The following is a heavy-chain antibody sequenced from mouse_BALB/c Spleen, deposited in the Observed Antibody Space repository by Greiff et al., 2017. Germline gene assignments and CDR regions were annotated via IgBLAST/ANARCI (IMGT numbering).Heavy chain of an antibody. CDR3: TRFYYDYDGGFAY. CDR2: IYPGNSDT. J-gene: IGHJ3*01. D-gene: IGHD2-4*01. Sequence: EVQLQESGTVLARPGASVKMSCKASGYTFTSYWMHWVKQRPGQGLEWIGAIYPGNSDTSYNQKFKGKAKLTAVTSTSTAYMELSSLTNEDSAVYYCTRFYYDYDGGFAYWGQGTLVTVSA. V-gene: IGHV1-5*01. CDR1: GYTFTSYW.